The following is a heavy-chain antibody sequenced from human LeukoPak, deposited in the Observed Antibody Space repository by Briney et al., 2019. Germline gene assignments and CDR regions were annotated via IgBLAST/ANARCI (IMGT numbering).Heavy chain of an antibody. J-gene: IGHJ4*02. Sequence: SQTLSLTCTVSGGSISSGDYYWSWIRQPPGKGLEWIGYIYYSGSTYNNPSLKSRVTISVDTSKNQFSLKLSSVTAADTAVYYCAREGDDSSGKYYFDYWGQGTLVTVSS. CDR2: IYYSGST. V-gene: IGHV4-30-4*01. CDR3: AREGDDSSGKYYFDY. CDR1: GGSISSGDYY. D-gene: IGHD3-22*01.